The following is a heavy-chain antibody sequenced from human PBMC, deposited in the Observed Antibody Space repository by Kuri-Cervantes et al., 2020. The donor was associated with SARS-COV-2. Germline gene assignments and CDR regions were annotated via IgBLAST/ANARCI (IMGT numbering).Heavy chain of an antibody. J-gene: IGHJ5*02. CDR1: GDSISSDGHF. D-gene: IGHD3-3*01. Sequence: SCTVSGDSISSDGHFWTWIRQPPGKGLEWIGYIYSSGTSHYNPSLKSRVTISVDTSKNKFSLNLSSVTAADTAVYYCARVSAETIFGVVTTAAWFDPWGQGTLVTVSS. CDR2: IYSSGTS. V-gene: IGHV4-31*02. CDR3: ARVSAETIFGVVTTAAWFDP.